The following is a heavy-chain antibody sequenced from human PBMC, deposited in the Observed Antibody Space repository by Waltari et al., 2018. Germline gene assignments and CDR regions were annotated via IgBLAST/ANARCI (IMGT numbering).Heavy chain of an antibody. CDR3: TGERRLMSIPMYFEP. CDR1: GGSISSHY. D-gene: IGHD3-16*02. CDR2: IYYRGRS. J-gene: IGHJ1*01. Sequence: QVQLQESGSGLVKPSETLSLTCTVSGGSISSHYWCWIRQPPGKGLDWIGYIYYRGRSTPHPNRVGALILTVGSTKCHCLLLMVGLSFLKPARWLTTGERRLMSIPMYFEPRVQGMLVSVS. V-gene: IGHV4-59*11.